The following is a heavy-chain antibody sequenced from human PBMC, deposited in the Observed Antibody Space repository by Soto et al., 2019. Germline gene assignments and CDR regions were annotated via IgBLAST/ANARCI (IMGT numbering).Heavy chain of an antibody. V-gene: IGHV3-48*03. Sequence: EGQLVESGGGLAQPGGSLRLSCVASALTFRTYEFNWVRQAPGKGLEWVSYISSSGRTTYYADSVRGRFTISRDDTKHSLYLQMDSLRAEDTAIYYCAREIISAYYFDYWGQGSLVTVSS. CDR1: ALTFRTYE. J-gene: IGHJ4*02. CDR2: ISSSGRTT. CDR3: AREIISAYYFDY. D-gene: IGHD2-21*01.